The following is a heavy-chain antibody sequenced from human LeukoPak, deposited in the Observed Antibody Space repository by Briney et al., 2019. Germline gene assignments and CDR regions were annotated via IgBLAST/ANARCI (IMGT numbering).Heavy chain of an antibody. CDR2: IYTSGST. Sequence: PSETLSLTCTVSGGSISSYYWSWIRQPAGKGLEWIGRIYTSGSTNYNPSLKSRVTMSVDTSKNQFSLKLSSVTAADTAVYYCARDGNYDSSGSIDYWDQGTLVTVSS. CDR1: GGSISSYY. CDR3: ARDGNYDSSGSIDY. J-gene: IGHJ4*02. D-gene: IGHD3-22*01. V-gene: IGHV4-4*07.